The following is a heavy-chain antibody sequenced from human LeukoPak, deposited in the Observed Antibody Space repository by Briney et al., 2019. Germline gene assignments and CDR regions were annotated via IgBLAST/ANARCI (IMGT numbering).Heavy chain of an antibody. CDR2: MNPNSGNT. D-gene: IGHD5-18*01. CDR3: ARDGNLYRIQLWNQMGDWFDP. V-gene: IGHV1-8*01. CDR1: GYTFTSYD. J-gene: IGHJ5*02. Sequence: ASVKVSCKASGYTFTSYDINWVRQATGQGLEWMGWMNPNSGNTGYAQKFQGRVTMTRNTSISTAYMELSSLRSDDTAVYYCARDGNLYRIQLWNQMGDWFDPWGQGTLVTVSS.